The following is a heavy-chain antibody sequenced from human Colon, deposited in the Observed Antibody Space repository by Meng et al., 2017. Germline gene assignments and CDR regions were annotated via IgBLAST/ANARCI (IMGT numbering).Heavy chain of an antibody. Sequence: QVQLQESGPGLVKPSQTLSLTCTVSGGSISSGDYYWSWIRQPPGKGLEWIGYIYYSGSTYFNPSLKSRVTISVDTSKNQFSLRLTSVTAADTAVYYCARNPVIPDARTFDFWGQGALVTVSS. J-gene: IGHJ4*02. CDR1: GGSISSGDYY. CDR3: ARNPVIPDARTFDF. CDR2: IYYSGST. V-gene: IGHV4-30-4*01. D-gene: IGHD2-2*01.